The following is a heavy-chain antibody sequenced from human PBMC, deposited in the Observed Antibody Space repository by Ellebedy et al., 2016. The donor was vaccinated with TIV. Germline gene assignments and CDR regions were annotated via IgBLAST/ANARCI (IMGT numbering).Heavy chain of an antibody. J-gene: IGHJ4*02. CDR1: GGSFSEYH. D-gene: IGHD2-2*01. V-gene: IGHV4-34*01. CDR2: INHGGST. Sequence: SETLSLTXAVYGGSFSEYHWTWIRQPPGKGLEWIGEINHGGSTNYNPSLKSRVTISVDTSKNQFSLKLTSVTAADTAVYYCARGLGPIGYCSSTSCYWDHWGRGTLVTVSS. CDR3: ARGLGPIGYCSSTSCYWDH.